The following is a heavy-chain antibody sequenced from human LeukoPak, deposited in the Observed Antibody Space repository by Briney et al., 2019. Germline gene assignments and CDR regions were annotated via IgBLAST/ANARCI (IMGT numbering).Heavy chain of an antibody. J-gene: IGHJ4*02. Sequence: PSETLSLTCAVYGGSFSGYYWSWIRQPPGKGLEWIGEINHSGSTNYNPSLKSRVTISVDTSKNQFSLKLSSVTAADTAVYYCARGLTTDYGDSHFDYWGQGTLVTVSS. CDR1: GGSFSGYY. CDR2: INHSGST. D-gene: IGHD4-17*01. V-gene: IGHV4-34*01. CDR3: ARGLTTDYGDSHFDY.